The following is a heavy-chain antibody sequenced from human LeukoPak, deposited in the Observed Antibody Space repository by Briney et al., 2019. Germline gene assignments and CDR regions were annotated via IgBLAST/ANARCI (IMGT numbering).Heavy chain of an antibody. CDR1: GGSISSGGYY. CDR2: IYYSGST. D-gene: IGHD2-2*02. CDR3: ARQAGYCSSTSCYNPPGAFDI. Sequence: SETLSLTCTVSGGSISSGGYYWSWIRQHPGKGLEWIGYIYYSGSTYYNPSLKSRVTISVDTSKNQFSLKLSSVTAADTAVYCCARQAGYCSSTSCYNPPGAFDIWGQGTMVTVSS. J-gene: IGHJ3*02. V-gene: IGHV4-31*03.